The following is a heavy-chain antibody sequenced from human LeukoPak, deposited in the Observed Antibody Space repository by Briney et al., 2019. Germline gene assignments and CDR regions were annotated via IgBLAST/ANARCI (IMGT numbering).Heavy chain of an antibody. Sequence: PGGSLRLSCAASGFTFSSYAMNWVRQAPGKGLEWVLAVNGDNSITKYADSVEGRFTISRDNSKNTLYLQMNSLRAEDTAVYCCAKLGGPYNWDYAGLNYMDVWGKGTTVTVSS. CDR1: GFTFSSYA. CDR3: AKLGGPYNWDYAGLNYMDV. V-gene: IGHV3-23*01. J-gene: IGHJ6*03. CDR2: VNGDNSIT. D-gene: IGHD1-7*01.